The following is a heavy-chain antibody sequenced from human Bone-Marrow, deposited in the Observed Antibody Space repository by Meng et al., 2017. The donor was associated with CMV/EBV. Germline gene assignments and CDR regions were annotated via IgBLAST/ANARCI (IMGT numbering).Heavy chain of an antibody. CDR2: ISWNSGSI. J-gene: IGHJ4*02. Sequence: GGSLRLSCAASGFTFDDYAMHWVRQAPGKGLEWVSGISWNSGSIGYADSVKGRFTISRDNYKNTLYLQMNSLRAEDKAVYYCASLRYGSGSHSPYYFDYWGQGTLVTVSS. CDR1: GFTFDDYA. V-gene: IGHV3-9*01. D-gene: IGHD3-10*01. CDR3: ASLRYGSGSHSPYYFDY.